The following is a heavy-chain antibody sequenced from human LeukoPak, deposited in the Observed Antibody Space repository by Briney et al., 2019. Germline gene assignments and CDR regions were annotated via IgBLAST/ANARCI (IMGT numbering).Heavy chain of an antibody. V-gene: IGHV3-21*01. CDR3: ARVIRSSSSEDYMDV. J-gene: IGHJ6*03. CDR1: GFTFSSYS. Sequence: GGSLRLSCAASGFTFSSYSMNWVRQAPGKGLEWVSSISSSSSYIYYADSVKGRFTISRDNAKNSLYLQMNSLRAEDTAVYYCARVIRSSSSEDYMDVWGKGTTVTVSS. D-gene: IGHD6-6*01. CDR2: ISSSSSYI.